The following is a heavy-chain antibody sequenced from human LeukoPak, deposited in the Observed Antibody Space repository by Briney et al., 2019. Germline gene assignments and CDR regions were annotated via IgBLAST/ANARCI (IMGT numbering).Heavy chain of an antibody. CDR3: ARESRSTSCYSGCYFDY. V-gene: IGHV3-30-3*01. CDR1: GFTFGTYA. J-gene: IGHJ4*02. Sequence: PGGSLRLSCAASGFTFGTYAMRWVRQAPGKGLEWVAVISYDGSNKYYADSVKGRFTISRDNSKNTLYLQMNSLRAEDTAVYYCARESRSTSCYSGCYFDYWGQGTLVTVSS. D-gene: IGHD2-15*01. CDR2: ISYDGSNK.